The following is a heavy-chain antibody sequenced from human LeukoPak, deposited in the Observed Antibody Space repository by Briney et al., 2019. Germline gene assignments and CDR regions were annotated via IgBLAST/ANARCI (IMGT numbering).Heavy chain of an antibody. J-gene: IGHJ4*02. CDR2: ISGSGDNT. V-gene: IGHV3-23*01. D-gene: IGHD3-22*01. CDR3: AKGSYYDSSGSFYFDY. Sequence: GGSLRLSCAASGFTFTTYGMHWVRQAPGKGLEWVSGISGSGDNTYYADSVKGRFTISRDNSKNTLYVQVNSLGTEDTAAYYCAKGSYYDSSGSFYFDYWGQGTLVTVSS. CDR1: GFTFTTYG.